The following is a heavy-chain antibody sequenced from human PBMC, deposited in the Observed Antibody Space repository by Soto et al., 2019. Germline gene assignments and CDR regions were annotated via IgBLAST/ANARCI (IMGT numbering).Heavy chain of an antibody. CDR1: GYSISSGYY. J-gene: IGHJ6*02. D-gene: IGHD3-16*01. V-gene: IGHV4-38-2*01. CDR2: IYHSGST. CDR3: AGGRGMDA. Sequence: SETLSLTCAVSGYSISSGYYWGWIRQPPGKGLEWIGSIYHSGSTYYNPSLKSRVTISVDTSKNQSSLKLSSVTAADTAVYYCAGGRGMDAWGHGTTVTVAS.